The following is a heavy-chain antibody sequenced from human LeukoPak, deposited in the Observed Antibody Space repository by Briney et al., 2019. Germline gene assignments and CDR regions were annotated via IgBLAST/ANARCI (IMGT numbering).Heavy chain of an antibody. V-gene: IGHV3-49*04. CDR1: GFTFGDYA. Sequence: PGWSLRLSCTASGFTFGDYAMTWVRQAPGKGLEWVGFIASETYGGTAEYAASVKGRFIISRDDSKSIAYLQMNSLKTEDTAVYYCTRDQTPYYWGQGTLVTVSS. CDR2: IASETYGGTA. J-gene: IGHJ4*02. CDR3: TRDQTPYY.